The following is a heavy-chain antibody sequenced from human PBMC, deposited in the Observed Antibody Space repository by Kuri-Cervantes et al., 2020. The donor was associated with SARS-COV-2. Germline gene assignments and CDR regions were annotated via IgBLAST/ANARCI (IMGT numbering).Heavy chain of an antibody. J-gene: IGHJ4*02. CDR3: ARDRGYCSSTSCFFDY. D-gene: IGHD2-2*01. CDR2: IYSGGST. V-gene: IGHV3-66*01. Sequence: GESLKIYCAASGFTVSSNYMSWVRQAPGKGLEWVSVIYSGGSTYYADSVKGRFTISRDNSKNTLYLQMNSLRAEDTAVYYCARDRGYCSSTSCFFDYWGQGTLVTVSS. CDR1: GFTVSSNY.